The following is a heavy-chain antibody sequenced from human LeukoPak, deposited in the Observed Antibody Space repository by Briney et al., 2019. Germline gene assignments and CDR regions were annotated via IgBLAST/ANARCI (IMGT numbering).Heavy chain of an antibody. V-gene: IGHV3-53*05. J-gene: IGHJ3*02. CDR1: GFSVSANY. Sequence: GGSLRLSCVASGFSVSANYMSWVRQAPGKGLECVSVMYRGGFTYYGDSVKGRFTISRDNSKDTLYLQMNSLRAEDTAVYYCARGALRQWQDAFDIWGQGTMVTVSS. CDR3: ARGALRQWQDAFDI. D-gene: IGHD6-19*01. CDR2: MYRGGFT.